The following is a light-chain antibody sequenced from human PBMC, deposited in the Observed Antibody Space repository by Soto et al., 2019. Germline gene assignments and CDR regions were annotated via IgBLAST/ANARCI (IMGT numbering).Light chain of an antibody. CDR2: GAS. V-gene: IGKV3-20*01. CDR1: ERISSNF. CDR3: QQYGTSPFT. J-gene: IGKJ3*01. Sequence: VLTQSPDTLSLSPGERATLSCRASERISSNFLAWYQQRPGQAPRLLIYGASTRASGIPDRFSGSGSGTGFGLTIRRPEPGDFSVFYCQQYGTSPFTFGPGTTVEIK.